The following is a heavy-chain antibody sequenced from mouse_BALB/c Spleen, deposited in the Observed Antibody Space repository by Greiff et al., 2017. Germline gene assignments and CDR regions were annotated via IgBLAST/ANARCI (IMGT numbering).Heavy chain of an antibody. V-gene: IGHV1-20*02. J-gene: IGHJ4*01. CDR3: ARDYYYGSSYGSMDY. CDR1: GYSFTGYF. Sequence: EVQVVESGPELVKPGASVKISCKASGYSFTGYFMNWVMQSHGKSLEWIGRINPYNGDTFYNQKFKGKATLTVDKSSSTAHMELRSLASEDSAVYYCARDYYYGSSYGSMDYWGQGTSVTVAS. D-gene: IGHD1-1*01. CDR2: INPYNGDT.